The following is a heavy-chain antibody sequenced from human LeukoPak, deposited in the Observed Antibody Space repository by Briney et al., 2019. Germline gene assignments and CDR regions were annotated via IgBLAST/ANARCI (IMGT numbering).Heavy chain of an antibody. CDR2: ISAYNGNT. CDR3: ARDQDIVVVVAASAEPGFDY. Sequence: ASVKVSCKASGYTFTSYGISWVRQAPGQGLEWMGWISAYNGNTNYAQKLQGRVTMTTDTSTSTAYMELRSLRSDDTAVYYCARDQDIVVVVAASAEPGFDYWGQGTLVTVSS. J-gene: IGHJ4*02. D-gene: IGHD2-15*01. V-gene: IGHV1-18*01. CDR1: GYTFTSYG.